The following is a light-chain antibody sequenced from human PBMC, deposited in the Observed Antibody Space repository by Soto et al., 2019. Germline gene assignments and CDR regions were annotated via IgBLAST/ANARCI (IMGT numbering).Light chain of an antibody. CDR3: SYYAGSNNFVV. CDR2: EVS. CDR1: SSDIGGYNY. V-gene: IGLV2-8*01. J-gene: IGLJ2*01. Sequence: QSALTQPPSASGSPGQSVTISCTGTSSDIGGYNYVSWYQQHPGKAPKLMVYEVSKRPSGGPDRFSGSKSGNTASLTVSGLQAEDETDYYCSYYAGSNNFVVFGGGTQLTVL.